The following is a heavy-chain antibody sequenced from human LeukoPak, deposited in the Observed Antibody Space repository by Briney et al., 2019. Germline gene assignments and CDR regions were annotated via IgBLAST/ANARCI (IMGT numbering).Heavy chain of an antibody. D-gene: IGHD6-6*01. CDR2: ISYDGSNK. J-gene: IGHJ4*02. CDR3: ASRKYSISSPTFDY. CDR1: GFTFSSYA. V-gene: IGHV3-30-3*01. Sequence: GGSLRLSCAASGFTFSSYAMHWVRQAPGKALEWVAVISYDGSNKYYADAVKGRFTISRDNSKNTLYLQMNSLRAEDTAVYYSASRKYSISSPTFDYWGQGTLVTVSS.